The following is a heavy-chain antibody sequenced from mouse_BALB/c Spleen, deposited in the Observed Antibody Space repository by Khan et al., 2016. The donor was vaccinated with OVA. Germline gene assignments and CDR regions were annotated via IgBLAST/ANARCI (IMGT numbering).Heavy chain of an antibody. CDR3: TRHGYVAWFTY. CDR1: GYSFTTYY. J-gene: IGHJ3*01. CDR2: IDPCSGGT. D-gene: IGHD2-2*01. V-gene: IGHV1S135*01. Sequence: VRLQQSGPELMKPGASVKISCKASGYSFTTYYIHWVIQSHGKSLEWIGFIDPCSGGTTYNQKFKGKATLTADKSSSTAYMHLSNLTSEDSAVYYCTRHGYVAWFTYWGQGTMVTVSA.